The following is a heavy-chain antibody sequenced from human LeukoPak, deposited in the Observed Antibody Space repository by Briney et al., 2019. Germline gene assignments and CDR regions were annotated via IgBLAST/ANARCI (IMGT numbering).Heavy chain of an antibody. CDR1: GYTFTGYY. J-gene: IGHJ3*02. CDR3: ARVLGSWDAFDI. CDR2: INPNSGGT. D-gene: IGHD3-10*01. Sequence: ASVKVSCKASGYTFTGYYMHWVRQAPGQGLEWMGWINPNSGGTNYAQKFQGRVTMTRDTSISTAYMELSRLRSDDTAVYYCARVLGSWDAFDIWGQGTMVTVFS. V-gene: IGHV1-2*02.